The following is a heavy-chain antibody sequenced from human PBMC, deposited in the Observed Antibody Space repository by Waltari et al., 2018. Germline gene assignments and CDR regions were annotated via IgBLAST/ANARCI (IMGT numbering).Heavy chain of an antibody. V-gene: IGHV4-39*02. CDR1: GVSITSNRHY. D-gene: IGHD5-12*01. CDR3: ATYIGASVGTAAFDV. J-gene: IGHJ3*01. CDR2: MSYSGAT. Sequence: QLQLQESGPGLVKPSETLSLTCSVSGVSITSNRHYWGWIRQPPGEGLQWIGTMSYSGATYSSPSLGSRVTVSRDTSKNHLSLKLVSVTAADTAVYYCATYIGASVGTAAFDVWGQGTMVTVSS.